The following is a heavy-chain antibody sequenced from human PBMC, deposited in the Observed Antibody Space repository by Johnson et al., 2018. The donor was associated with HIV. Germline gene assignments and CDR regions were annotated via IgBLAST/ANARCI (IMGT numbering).Heavy chain of an antibody. J-gene: IGHJ3*02. CDR3: AKDRRAAASDAFDI. D-gene: IGHD6-13*01. Sequence: VQLVESGGGVVQPGGSLRLSCAASGFTFKSYGMHWVRQAPGKGLEWVSGISWNSGSIGYADSVKGRFTISRDNAKNSLYLQMNSLRAEDTALYYCAKDRRAAASDAFDIWGQGTMVTVSS. CDR2: ISWNSGSI. V-gene: IGHV3-9*01. CDR1: GFTFKSYG.